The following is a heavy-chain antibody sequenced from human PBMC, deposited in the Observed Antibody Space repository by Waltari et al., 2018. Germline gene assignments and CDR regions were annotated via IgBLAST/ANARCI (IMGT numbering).Heavy chain of an antibody. CDR3: ARDSSILDY. CDR1: GFTFSSHR. D-gene: IGHD3-3*02. CDR2: ISSSSNYI. V-gene: IGHV3-21*01. Sequence: EVQLVESGGGLVKPGGSLRLSGAASGFTFSSHRMNWVRQAPGKGLEWVSSISSSSNYIYYADSVKGRFTISRDNAKNSLYLQMNSLRADDTAVYYCARDSSILDYWGQGTLVTVSS. J-gene: IGHJ4*02.